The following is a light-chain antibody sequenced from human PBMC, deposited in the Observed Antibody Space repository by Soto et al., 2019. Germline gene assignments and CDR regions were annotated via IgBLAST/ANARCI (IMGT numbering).Light chain of an antibody. Sequence: EIVLTQSPGTLSLSPGERATLSCRASQSIRSHYLAWYQQKPGQAPRLLIYDASTRATGIPARFSGSGSGTEFTLTISSLQSEDFAVYYCQQRNNWPLTFGGGTKVDIK. CDR2: DAS. V-gene: IGKV3-15*01. CDR1: QSIRSHY. J-gene: IGKJ4*02. CDR3: QQRNNWPLT.